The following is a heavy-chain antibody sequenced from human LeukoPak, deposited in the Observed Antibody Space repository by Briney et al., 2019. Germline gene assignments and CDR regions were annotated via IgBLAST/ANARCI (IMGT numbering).Heavy chain of an antibody. Sequence: SETLSLTCTVSDDSFSSSSFFWGWIRQPPGKGLEWIGSIYYSGSTYYNPSLKSRVTISSDTSKNQLSLKLSSVTAADTAVFYCASLAVPTSTRGHEHHDAFDIWGQGTMVTVSS. CDR2: IYYSGST. J-gene: IGHJ3*02. CDR1: DDSFSSSSFF. CDR3: ASLAVPTSTRGHEHHDAFDI. V-gene: IGHV4-39*07. D-gene: IGHD2/OR15-2a*01.